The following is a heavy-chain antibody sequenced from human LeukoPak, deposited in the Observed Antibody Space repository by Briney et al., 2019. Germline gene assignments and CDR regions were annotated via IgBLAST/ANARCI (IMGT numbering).Heavy chain of an antibody. CDR1: GGSIRRSTYY. CDR2: ISYSGST. V-gene: IGHV4-39*07. CDR3: ARGSGGYPYYFDY. Sequence: SETLSLTCTVSGGSIRRSTYYWDWVRQPPGKGLEWIGSISYSGSTYYNPSLKSRVTISVDTSKNQFSLKLSSVTAADTAVYYCARGSGGYPYYFDYWGQGTLVTVSS. D-gene: IGHD3-16*01. J-gene: IGHJ4*02.